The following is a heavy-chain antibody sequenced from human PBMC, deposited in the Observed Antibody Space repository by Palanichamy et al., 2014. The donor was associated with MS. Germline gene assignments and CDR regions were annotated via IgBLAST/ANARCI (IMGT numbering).Heavy chain of an antibody. Sequence: QVQLQESGPGLVKPSQTLSLTCTVSGDSITSGSYYWNWIRQPAGKGLEWIGRIYISGSTSYNPSLKSRVTISVDTSNNQFSLELSSVTAADTAVYYCARVQRSIVGAIYPFGMWGQGTMVTVSS. D-gene: IGHD1-26*01. CDR2: IYISGST. CDR1: GDSITSGSYY. CDR3: ARVQRSIVGAIYPFGM. J-gene: IGHJ3*02. V-gene: IGHV4-61*02.